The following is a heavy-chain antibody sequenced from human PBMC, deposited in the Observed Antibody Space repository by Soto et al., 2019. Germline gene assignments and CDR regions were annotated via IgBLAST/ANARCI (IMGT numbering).Heavy chain of an antibody. CDR1: GGTFSSYA. D-gene: IGHD2-15*01. CDR2: IIPIFGTA. V-gene: IGHV1-69*01. Sequence: VKVSCKASGGTFSSYAISWVRQAPGQGLEWMGGIIPIFGTANYAQKFQGRVTITADESTSTAYMELSSLRSEDTAVYYCARDSGYCSGGSCYSRGGNYYYGMDVWG. J-gene: IGHJ6*02. CDR3: ARDSGYCSGGSCYSRGGNYYYGMDV.